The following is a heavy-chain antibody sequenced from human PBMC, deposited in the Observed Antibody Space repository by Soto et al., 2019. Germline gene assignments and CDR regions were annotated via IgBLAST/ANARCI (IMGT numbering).Heavy chain of an antibody. CDR1: GFTFSSYA. Sequence: QVQLVESGGGVVQPGRSLRLSCAASGFTFSSYAMHWVRQAPGKGLEWVAVISYDGSNKYYADSVKGRFTISRDNSKNTLYLQMNSLRAEDTAVYYCARVEYSSSWFFYGMDFWGQGTTVTVSS. CDR3: ARVEYSSSWFFYGMDF. J-gene: IGHJ6*02. V-gene: IGHV3-30-3*01. D-gene: IGHD6-13*01. CDR2: ISYDGSNK.